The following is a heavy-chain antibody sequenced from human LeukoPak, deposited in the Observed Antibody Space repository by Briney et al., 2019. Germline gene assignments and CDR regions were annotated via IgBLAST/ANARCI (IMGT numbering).Heavy chain of an antibody. CDR3: AKEGVTTIGVATSLYFFDY. D-gene: IGHD6-19*01. CDR2: ISGSGGST. V-gene: IGHV3-23*01. J-gene: IGHJ4*02. Sequence: GGSLRLSCAASGFTFSDYAMSWVRQAPGKGLEWVSAISGSGGSTCYADSVKGRFTISRDNSKNTLNLQMNSLRAEDTAVYYCAKEGVTTIGVATSLYFFDYWGQGTLVTVSS. CDR1: GFTFSDYA.